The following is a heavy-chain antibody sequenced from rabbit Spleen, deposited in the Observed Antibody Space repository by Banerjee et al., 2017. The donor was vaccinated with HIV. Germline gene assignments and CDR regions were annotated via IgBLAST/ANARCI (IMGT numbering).Heavy chain of an antibody. Sequence: QEQLVESGGGLVKPGPSLTLTCTASGFSFSSGYDMSWVRQAPGKGLEWIGFIYTGNGKNYYASWAKGRFTISKTSSTTVTLQVTSLTAADTATYFCTRDDGSGHYIDGYFNLWGQGTLVTVS. J-gene: IGHJ4*01. V-gene: IGHV1S45*01. CDR3: TRDDGSGHYIDGYFNL. CDR2: IYTGNGKN. CDR1: GFSFSSGYD. D-gene: IGHD1-1*01.